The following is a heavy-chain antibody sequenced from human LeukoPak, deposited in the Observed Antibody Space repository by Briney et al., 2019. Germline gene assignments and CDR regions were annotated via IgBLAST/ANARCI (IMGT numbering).Heavy chain of an antibody. J-gene: IGHJ5*02. D-gene: IGHD4-17*01. CDR2: INPNSGGT. CDR3: ARCGDYGEQNWFDP. CDR1: GYTFTGYY. V-gene: IGHV1-2*02. Sequence: GASVTVSCKASGYTFTGYYMHWVRQAPGQGLEWMGWINPNSGGTNYAQKFQGRVTMTRDTSISTAYMELSRLRSDDTAVYYCARCGDYGEQNWFDPWGQGTLVTVSS.